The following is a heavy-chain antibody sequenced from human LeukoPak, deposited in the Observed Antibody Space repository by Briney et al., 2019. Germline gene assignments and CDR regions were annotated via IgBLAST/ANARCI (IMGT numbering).Heavy chain of an antibody. D-gene: IGHD3/OR15-3a*01. V-gene: IGHV3-48*01. CDR2: ISGSSSTI. Sequence: SWGSLRLSCAASGFTFSYYSMNWVRQAPGKGLEWVSYISGSSSTIHYADSVKGRFTISRDNAQNSLYLQMNSLRAEDTAVYYCARQGLYDSSDFWTFQHWGQGTPVTVSS. J-gene: IGHJ1*01. CDR3: ARQGLYDSSDFWTFQH. CDR1: GFTFSYYS.